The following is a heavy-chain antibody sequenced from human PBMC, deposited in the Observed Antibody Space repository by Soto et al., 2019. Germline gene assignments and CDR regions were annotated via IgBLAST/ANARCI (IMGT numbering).Heavy chain of an antibody. CDR1: GFTFMTYT. V-gene: IGHV3-21*01. J-gene: IGHJ6*02. Sequence: SGGSLRLSCIPSGFTFMTYTMNWGRQAPGKGLEWVSGIRGFSPYTFYAESVKGRFTISRDNAKNSLFLQMNSLRAEDTAVYYCARDRGYDAHDFYYNAMDVWGQGTTVTVSS. CDR2: IRGFSPYT. CDR3: ARDRGYDAHDFYYNAMDV. D-gene: IGHD2-15*01.